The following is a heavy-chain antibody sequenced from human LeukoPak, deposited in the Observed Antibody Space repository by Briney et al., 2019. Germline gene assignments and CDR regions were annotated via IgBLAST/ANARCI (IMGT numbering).Heavy chain of an antibody. V-gene: IGHV4-38-2*02. D-gene: IGHD3-22*01. CDR3: ARSSGYMSY. CDR2: IYHSGST. CDR1: HYSISSNYY. Sequence: PSETLSLTCTVSHYSISSNYYWGWIRQPPGKGLEWIGSIYHSGSTHYNPSLKSRVTISVDTSKNQFSLKLTSVTAADTAVYYCARSSGYMSYWGQGTLVTVSS. J-gene: IGHJ4*02.